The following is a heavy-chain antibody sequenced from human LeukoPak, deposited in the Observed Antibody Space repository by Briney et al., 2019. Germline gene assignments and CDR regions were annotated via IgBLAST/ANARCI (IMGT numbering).Heavy chain of an antibody. Sequence: GGSLRLSCAASGFTFSSFAMSWVRQAPGKGLEWLSSISDGGRAFYADSVKGRFTISRDNSKNTLYPQMNSLRAEDTAVYYCAKEYFRGRYLLASDYWGQGTLVTVSS. CDR1: GFTFSSFA. CDR3: AKEYFRGRYLLASDY. D-gene: IGHD2-15*01. V-gene: IGHV3-23*01. CDR2: ISDGGRA. J-gene: IGHJ4*02.